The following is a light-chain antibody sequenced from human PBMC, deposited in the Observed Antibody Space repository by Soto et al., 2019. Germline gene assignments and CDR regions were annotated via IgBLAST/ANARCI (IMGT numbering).Light chain of an antibody. CDR1: QSISSW. CDR3: QQYKSYST. V-gene: IGKV1-5*01. CDR2: DAS. Sequence: DIQMTQSPSTLSASVGDRVTITCRASQSISSWLAWYQQKPGKAPKLLIYDASSLESGVPSRFSGGGSGTEFTLTINNLQPDDLATYICQQYKSYSTFGRGTKV. J-gene: IGKJ1*01.